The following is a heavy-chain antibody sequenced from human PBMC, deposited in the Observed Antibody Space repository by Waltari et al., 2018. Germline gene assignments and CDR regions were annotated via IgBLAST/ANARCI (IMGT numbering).Heavy chain of an antibody. Sequence: EMQLLEAGGGLVQPGGSVRLSCGASGLTFRSHAMRWVRQAPGKGVEWVSAISGSGGRAFYAASVTGRFTVSRDNSKNTLFLQMNNLRAEDTAVYYCARDWRRSLEYLDWLLFALDYWGQGTLVTVSS. CDR2: ISGSGGRA. V-gene: IGHV3-23*01. J-gene: IGHJ4*02. CDR1: GLTFRSHA. D-gene: IGHD3-9*01. CDR3: ARDWRRSLEYLDWLLFALDY.